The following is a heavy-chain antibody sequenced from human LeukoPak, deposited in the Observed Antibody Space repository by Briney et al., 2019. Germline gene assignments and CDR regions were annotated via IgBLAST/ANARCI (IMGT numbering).Heavy chain of an antibody. CDR1: GFTFSNYA. J-gene: IGHJ4*02. V-gene: IGHV3-23*01. CDR2: VSDNGFDA. CDR3: ARRTWIRLSNSYYFDY. Sequence: GGSLTLSCAASGFTFSNYAMTWVRQAPGKGLEWVSAVSDNGFDANYADSVKGRFAISRDDSSNTLHLQMNGLRVEDTAVYFCARRTWIRLSNSYYFDYWGQGTPVTVSA. D-gene: IGHD5-12*01.